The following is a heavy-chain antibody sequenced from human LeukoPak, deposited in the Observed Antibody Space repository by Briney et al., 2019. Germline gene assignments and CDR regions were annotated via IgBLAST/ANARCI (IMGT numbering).Heavy chain of an antibody. Sequence: GGSLRLSCAASGFTFSSYGMHWVRQASGKGLEWVGRIRSKANSYATAYAASVKGRFTISRDDSKNTAYLQMNSLKTEDTAVYYCKSSGWYGGIDYWGQGTLVTVSS. J-gene: IGHJ4*02. D-gene: IGHD6-19*01. V-gene: IGHV3-73*01. CDR3: KSSGWYGGIDY. CDR1: GFTFSSYG. CDR2: IRSKANSYAT.